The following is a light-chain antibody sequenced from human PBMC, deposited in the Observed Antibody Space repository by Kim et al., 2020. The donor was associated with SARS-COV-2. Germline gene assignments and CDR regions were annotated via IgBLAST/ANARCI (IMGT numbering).Light chain of an antibody. CDR1: QSVFYSSNNKNY. V-gene: IGKV4-1*01. CDR2: WAS. Sequence: DIVMTQSPDSLAVSLGERATINCKSSQSVFYSSNNKNYLAWYQQKPGQPPKLLIYWASTRESGVPDRFSGSGSGTDFTLTISSLQAEDGAVYYCQQYYSSPGFTFGPATKVDIK. J-gene: IGKJ3*01. CDR3: QQYYSSPGFT.